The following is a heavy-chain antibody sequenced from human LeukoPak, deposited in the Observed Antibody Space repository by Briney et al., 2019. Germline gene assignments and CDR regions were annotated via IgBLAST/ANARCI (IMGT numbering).Heavy chain of an antibody. J-gene: IGHJ4*02. Sequence: PAQSLKISCKGSGYSFTSYWIGWVRQMPGKGLEWLGIIYPGDSDTRYSPSFQGQVTISADKSLSTAYLQWSSLKASDTAMYYCARLGPIAAAAPLSYWGQGTLVTVSS. CDR2: IYPGDSDT. CDR1: GYSFTSYW. CDR3: ARLGPIAAAAPLSY. D-gene: IGHD6-13*01. V-gene: IGHV5-51*03.